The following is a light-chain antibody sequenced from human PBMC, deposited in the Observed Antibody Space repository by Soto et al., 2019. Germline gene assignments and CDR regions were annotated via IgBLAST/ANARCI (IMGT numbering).Light chain of an antibody. J-gene: IGLJ1*01. CDR3: CSYAGSSTFG. CDR1: SMDVGSYNL. Sequence: LTKPASVAGSPGEAITISCKGTSMDVGSYNLVSWYQQHPGKAPKLMIYEGSKRPSGVSNRFSGSKSGNTASLTISGLQAEDEADYYCCSYAGSSTFGFGTGTKVTVL. CDR2: EGS. V-gene: IGLV2-23*03.